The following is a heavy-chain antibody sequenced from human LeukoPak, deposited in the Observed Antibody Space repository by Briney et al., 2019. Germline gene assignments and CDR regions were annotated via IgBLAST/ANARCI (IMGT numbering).Heavy chain of an antibody. CDR2: ISAYNGNT. J-gene: IGHJ4*02. Sequence: ASVKVSCKVSGYTLTELSMHWVRQAPGQGLEWMGWISAYNGNTNYAQKFQGRVTTTRDMSTSTVYMELSSLRSDDTAVYYCARDDFFDYWGQGTLVTVSS. CDR3: ARDDFFDY. V-gene: IGHV1-2*02. CDR1: GYTLTELS.